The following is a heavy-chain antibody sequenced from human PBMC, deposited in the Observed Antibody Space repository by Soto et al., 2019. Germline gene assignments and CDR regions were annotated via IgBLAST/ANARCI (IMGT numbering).Heavy chain of an antibody. V-gene: IGHV3-30-3*01. CDR2: ISYDGSNK. CDR3: ARGRSYYYGSGSGY. J-gene: IGHJ4*02. Sequence: QVQLVGSGGGVVQPGRSLRLSCAASGFTFSSYAMHWVRQVPGKGLEWVAVISYDGSNKYYADSVKGRFTISRDNSKNTLYLQMNSLRAEDTAVYYCARGRSYYYGSGSGYWGQGTLVTVSS. CDR1: GFTFSSYA. D-gene: IGHD3-10*01.